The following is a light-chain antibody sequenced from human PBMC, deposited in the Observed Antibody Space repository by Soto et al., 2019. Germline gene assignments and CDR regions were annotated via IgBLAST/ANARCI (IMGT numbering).Light chain of an antibody. CDR3: QQYNNGPGT. CDR2: GAS. V-gene: IGKV3-15*01. Sequence: DIVLTQSPGTLSVSPGERATLSCRASQSVSSKLAWYQQKPGQAPRLLFYGASTGATGIPARFSGSGSETEFTLSISSLQSEDFAVYYCQQYNNGPGTFGQGTKVEIK. CDR1: QSVSSK. J-gene: IGKJ1*01.